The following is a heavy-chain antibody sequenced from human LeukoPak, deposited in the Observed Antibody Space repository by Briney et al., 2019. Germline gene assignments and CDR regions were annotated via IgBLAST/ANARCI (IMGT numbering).Heavy chain of an antibody. CDR3: ARSMIVVVPDY. Sequence: SETLSLTCTVSGDSIISNIYWWDWVRQPPGKGLEWIGSIYYSGSTYYNPSLKSRVTISVDTSKNQFSLKLSSVTAADTAVYYCARSMIVVVPDYWGQGTLVTVSS. J-gene: IGHJ4*02. V-gene: IGHV4-39*01. CDR2: IYYSGST. CDR1: GDSIISNIYW. D-gene: IGHD3-22*01.